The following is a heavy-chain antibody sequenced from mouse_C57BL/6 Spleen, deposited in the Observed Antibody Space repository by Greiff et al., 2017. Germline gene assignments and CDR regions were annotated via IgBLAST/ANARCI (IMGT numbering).Heavy chain of an antibody. J-gene: IGHJ2*01. CDR3: ASPIYDGNY. CDR2: INPNNGGT. V-gene: IGHV1-22*01. Sequence: EVQLQQSGPELVKPGASVKMSCKASGYTFTDYNMHWVKQSHGKSLEWIGYINPNNGGTSYNQKFKGKATLTVNKSSSTAYMGLRSLTSEDSAVYYCASPIYDGNYWGQGTTLTVSS. D-gene: IGHD2-1*01. CDR1: GYTFTDYN.